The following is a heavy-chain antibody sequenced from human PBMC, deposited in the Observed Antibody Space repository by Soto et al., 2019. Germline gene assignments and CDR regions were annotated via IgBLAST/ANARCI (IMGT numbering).Heavy chain of an antibody. V-gene: IGHV5-51*01. CDR3: ARHGLAPYYYMDV. CDR1: GYSFTSYW. CDR2: IYPGVSDT. Sequence: GESLKISCQGSGYSFTSYWIGWVRQMPGKGLEWMGIIYPGVSDTRYSPSFQGQVTISADKSISTAYLQWSSLKASDTAMYYCARHGLAPYYYMDVWGKGTTVTVSS. J-gene: IGHJ6*03.